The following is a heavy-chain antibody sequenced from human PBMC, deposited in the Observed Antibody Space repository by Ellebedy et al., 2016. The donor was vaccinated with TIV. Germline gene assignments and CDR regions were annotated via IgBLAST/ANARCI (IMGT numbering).Heavy chain of an antibody. D-gene: IGHD5-12*01. J-gene: IGHJ4*02. CDR3: ARDGDHHVDLDN. Sequence: GESLKISCAASGFTFGNYWMHWVRQAPGKGLEWVSRIDSDGHTTRYADLVEGRFTISRDNAKNTLYLQMNSLRAEDTALYYCARDGDHHVDLDNWGQGTLVTVSS. V-gene: IGHV3-74*01. CDR1: GFTFGNYW. CDR2: IDSDGHTT.